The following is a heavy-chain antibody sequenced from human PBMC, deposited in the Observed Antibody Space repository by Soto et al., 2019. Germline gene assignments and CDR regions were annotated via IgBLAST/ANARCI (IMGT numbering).Heavy chain of an antibody. CDR1: GYTFTSYY. J-gene: IGHJ6*02. Sequence: SVKVSCKASGYTFTSYYMHWVRQAPGQGLEWRGGIIPIFGTANYAQKFQGRFTITADESTSTAYMELSSLGSEDTAVYYCARAPMEYSSSSDYYYGMGVWGQGTTVTVSS. V-gene: IGHV1-69*13. CDR3: ARAPMEYSSSSDYYYGMGV. CDR2: IIPIFGTA. D-gene: IGHD6-6*01.